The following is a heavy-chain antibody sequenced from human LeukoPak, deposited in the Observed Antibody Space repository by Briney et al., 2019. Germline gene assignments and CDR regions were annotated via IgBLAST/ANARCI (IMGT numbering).Heavy chain of an antibody. J-gene: IGHJ6*03. V-gene: IGHV4-59*01. CDR1: GGSISSYY. D-gene: IGHD3-3*01. CDR3: ARGPHGDFWSGHNRRYYYMDV. CDR2: IYYSGST. Sequence: SETLSLTCTVSGGSISSYYWSWIRQPPGKGLEWIGYIYYSGSTNYNPSLKSRVTISVDTSKNQFSLKLSSVTAADTAVYYCARGPHGDFWSGHNRRYYYMDVWGKGTTVTVSS.